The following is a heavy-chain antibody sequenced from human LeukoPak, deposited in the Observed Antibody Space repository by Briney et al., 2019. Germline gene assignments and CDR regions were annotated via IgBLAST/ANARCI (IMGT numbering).Heavy chain of an antibody. Sequence: GASVKVSCKAAGYTFTSYDINWVRQATGQGLEWMGWMNPNSGNTGYAQKFQGRVTITRNTSISTAYMELSSLRSEDTAVYYCARANRELRGSDYWGQGTLVTVSS. CDR1: GYTFTSYD. CDR3: ARANRELRGSDY. J-gene: IGHJ4*02. CDR2: MNPNSGNT. V-gene: IGHV1-8*03. D-gene: IGHD1-7*01.